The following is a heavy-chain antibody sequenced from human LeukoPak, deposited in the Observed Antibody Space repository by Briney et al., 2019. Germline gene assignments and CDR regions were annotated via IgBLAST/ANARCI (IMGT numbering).Heavy chain of an antibody. CDR3: VVVVVPAAVWQFDL. J-gene: IGHJ2*01. Sequence: GGSLRLSCATSGFIFSHYGFHWVRQAPGKGLEWVAVIWPNGNKKYYADSVKGRFTVSKDNSENTVYLQMNSLRAEDTAMYYCVVVVVPAAVWQFDLWGRGTQVTVSS. CDR2: IWPNGNKK. D-gene: IGHD2-2*01. V-gene: IGHV3-33*01. CDR1: GFIFSHYG.